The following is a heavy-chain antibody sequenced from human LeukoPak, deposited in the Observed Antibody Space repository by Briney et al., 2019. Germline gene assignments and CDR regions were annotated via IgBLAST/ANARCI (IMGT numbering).Heavy chain of an antibody. Sequence: PGGSLRLSCAASEFSVGSNYMTWVRQAPGKGLEWVSLIYSGGSTNYADSVKGRFTISRDNSKNTLYLLMNSLRAEDTAVYYCAIRKSGNAIDYWGQGTLVTVSS. D-gene: IGHD5-12*01. J-gene: IGHJ4*02. V-gene: IGHV3-66*01. CDR2: IYSGGST. CDR1: EFSVGSNY. CDR3: AIRKSGNAIDY.